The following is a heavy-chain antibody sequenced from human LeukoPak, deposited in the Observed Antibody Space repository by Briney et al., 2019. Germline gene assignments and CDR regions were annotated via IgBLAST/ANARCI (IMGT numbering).Heavy chain of an antibody. CDR3: AKDRPNYYDSSGHYYRRNGDY. J-gene: IGHJ4*02. D-gene: IGHD3-22*01. Sequence: GGSLRLSCAASGFTFSSYWMSWVRQAPGKGLEWVANIKQDGSEKYYVDSVKGRFTISSENAKNSLYLQMNSLRAEDTAVYYCAKDRPNYYDSSGHYYRRNGDYWGQGTLVTVSS. CDR1: GFTFSSYW. CDR2: IKQDGSEK. V-gene: IGHV3-7*03.